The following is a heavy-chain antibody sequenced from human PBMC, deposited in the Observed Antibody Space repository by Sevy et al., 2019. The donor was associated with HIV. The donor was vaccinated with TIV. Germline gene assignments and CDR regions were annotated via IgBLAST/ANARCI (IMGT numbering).Heavy chain of an antibody. D-gene: IGHD3-9*01. Sequence: GGSLRLSCAASGFTFSDYAIHWVRQAPGKGLEWVAFIWYDGSNKYYTDFVKGRFAISRDNSKNTLYLQMNRRRVEDTAGYYCAKLVVPAASNDDILTGYPDLRVNYGMDVWGQGTTVTVSS. CDR2: IWYDGSNK. V-gene: IGHV3-30*02. CDR1: GFTFSDYA. J-gene: IGHJ6*02. CDR3: AKLVVPAASNDDILTGYPDLRVNYGMDV.